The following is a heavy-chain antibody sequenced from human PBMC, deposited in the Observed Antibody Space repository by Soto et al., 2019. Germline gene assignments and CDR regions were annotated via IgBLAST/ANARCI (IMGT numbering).Heavy chain of an antibody. Sequence: GGSLRLSCAASGFTFSSYAMHWVRQAPGKGLEWVAVISYDGSNKYYADSVKGRFTISRDNSKNTLYLQMNNLRAEDTAVYYCARDPTYYYDSSGYHYYFDYWGQGTLVTVSS. J-gene: IGHJ4*02. D-gene: IGHD3-22*01. CDR3: ARDPTYYYDSSGYHYYFDY. CDR1: GFTFSSYA. CDR2: ISYDGSNK. V-gene: IGHV3-30-3*01.